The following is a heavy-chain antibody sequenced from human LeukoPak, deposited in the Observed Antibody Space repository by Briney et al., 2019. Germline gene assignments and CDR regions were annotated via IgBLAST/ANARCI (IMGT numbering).Heavy chain of an antibody. CDR2: INPNSGGT. Sequence: INPNSGGTNYAQTFQGRVTITRDTSISTAYMELSRLRSDDTAVYYCARRFIAAAGKYYFDYWGQGTLVTVSS. J-gene: IGHJ4*02. V-gene: IGHV1-2*02. CDR3: ARRFIAAAGKYYFDY. D-gene: IGHD6-13*01.